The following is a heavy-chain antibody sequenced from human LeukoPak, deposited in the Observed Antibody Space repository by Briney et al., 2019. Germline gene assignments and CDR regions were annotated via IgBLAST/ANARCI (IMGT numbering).Heavy chain of an antibody. J-gene: IGHJ4*02. CDR3: ARDQITMVRGLDFDY. Sequence: PGGYLRLSCAASGFTFSSYGMHWVRQAPGKGLEWVAVIWYDGSNKYYADSVKGRFTISRDNSKNTLYLQMNSLRAEDTAVYYCARDQITMVRGLDFDYWGQGTLVTVSS. V-gene: IGHV3-33*01. D-gene: IGHD3-10*01. CDR1: GFTFSSYG. CDR2: IWYDGSNK.